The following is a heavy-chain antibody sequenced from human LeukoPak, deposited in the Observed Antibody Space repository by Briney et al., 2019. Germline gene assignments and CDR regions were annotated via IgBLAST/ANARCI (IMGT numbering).Heavy chain of an antibody. Sequence: PSETLSLTCTVSGGSISSYYWSWIRQPPGKGLEWIGYIYYSGSTNYNPSHKSRVTISVDTSKNQFSLKLSSVTAADTAVYYCARGGKPGYSTARAVDYWGQGTLVTVSS. D-gene: IGHD6-13*01. CDR2: IYYSGST. CDR1: GGSISSYY. J-gene: IGHJ4*02. V-gene: IGHV4-59*01. CDR3: ARGGKPGYSTARAVDY.